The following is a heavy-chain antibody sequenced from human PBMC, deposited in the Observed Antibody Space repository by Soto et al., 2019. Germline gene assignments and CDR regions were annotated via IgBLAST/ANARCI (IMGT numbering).Heavy chain of an antibody. CDR3: ARGRKTNWFDP. V-gene: IGHV4-59*08. CDR2: IYYSGST. CDR1: GGSISSYY. J-gene: IGHJ5*02. Sequence: SETLSLTCTVSGGSISSYYWSWIRQPPGKGLEWIGYIYYSGSTNYTPSLKSRVTISVDTTKNQFSLKLSSVTAADTAVYYCARGRKTNWFDPWGQGTLVTVSS.